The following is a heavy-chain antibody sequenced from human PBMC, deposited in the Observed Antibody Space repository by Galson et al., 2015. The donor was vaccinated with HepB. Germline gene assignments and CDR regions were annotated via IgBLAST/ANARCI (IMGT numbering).Heavy chain of an antibody. V-gene: IGHV3-43*01. D-gene: IGHD6-13*01. CDR2: ISWDGGST. Sequence: SLRLSCAASGFTFDDYTMHWVRQAPGKGLEWVSLISWDGGSTYYADSVKGRFTISRDNSKNSLYLQMNSLRTEDTALYYCAKGLGSSWYEPLDYWGQGTLVTVSS. J-gene: IGHJ4*02. CDR3: AKGLGSSWYEPLDY. CDR1: GFTFDDYT.